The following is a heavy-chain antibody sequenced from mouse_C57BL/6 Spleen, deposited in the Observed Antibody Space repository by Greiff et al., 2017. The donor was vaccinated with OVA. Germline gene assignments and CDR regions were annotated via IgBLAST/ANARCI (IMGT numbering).Heavy chain of an antibody. CDR1: GFTFSSYA. CDR3: ARGGIYYDYDGDY. J-gene: IGHJ2*01. D-gene: IGHD2-4*01. Sequence: EVQGVESGGGLVMPGGSLKLSCAASGFTFSSYAMSWVRQTPEKRLEWVATISDGGSYTYYPDNVKGRFTISRDNAKNNLYLQMSHLKSEDTAMYYCARGGIYYDYDGDYWGQGTTLTVSS. CDR2: ISDGGSYT. V-gene: IGHV5-4*01.